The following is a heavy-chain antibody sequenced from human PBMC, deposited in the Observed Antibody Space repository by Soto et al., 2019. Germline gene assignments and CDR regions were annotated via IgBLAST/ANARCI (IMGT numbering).Heavy chain of an antibody. CDR2: IDPSSGTT. D-gene: IGHD3-22*01. V-gene: IGHV1-46*01. Sequence: ASVKVSCKPSGYSFSNFYVHWVRQAPGQGLEWMGIIDPSSGTTSYTQKFQERVTMTRDTSMSTVYMELSSLRSEDTAVYYCARGSSGYGWFDPWGQGTLVTVSS. CDR3: ARGSSGYGWFDP. CDR1: GYSFSNFY. J-gene: IGHJ5*02.